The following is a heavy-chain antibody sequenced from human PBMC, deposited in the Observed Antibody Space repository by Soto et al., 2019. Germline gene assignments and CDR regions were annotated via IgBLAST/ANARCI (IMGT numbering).Heavy chain of an antibody. J-gene: IGHJ4*02. Sequence: QVQLQQWGAGLLKPSETLSLTCAVYGGSFRGYYWSWIRQPPGKGLEWIGEINDSGSTNYNPSLKSRVTISVDTSKNQFSLKLSSVTAADTAVYYCARAIAAAVYYFDYWGQGTLVTVSS. V-gene: IGHV4-34*01. D-gene: IGHD6-13*01. CDR1: GGSFRGYY. CDR3: ARAIAAAVYYFDY. CDR2: INDSGST.